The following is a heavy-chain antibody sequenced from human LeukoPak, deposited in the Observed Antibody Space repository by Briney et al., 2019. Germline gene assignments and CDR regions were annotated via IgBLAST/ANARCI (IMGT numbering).Heavy chain of an antibody. D-gene: IGHD4-17*01. CDR3: ARVVVQGYGDSFDF. J-gene: IGHJ4*02. Sequence: SETLSLTCAVYGGSFSGYYWSWIRQPPGKGLEWIGEINHSGNTRYNPSLKSRVTISVDTSKNQFSLNLTSVTAADTAVYYCARVVVQGYGDSFDFWGQGTLVTVSS. V-gene: IGHV4-34*01. CDR2: INHSGNT. CDR1: GGSFSGYY.